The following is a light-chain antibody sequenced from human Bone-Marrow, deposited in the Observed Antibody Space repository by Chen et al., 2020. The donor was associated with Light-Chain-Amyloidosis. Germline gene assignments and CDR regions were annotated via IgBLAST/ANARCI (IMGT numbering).Light chain of an antibody. CDR2: DDS. CDR1: NIGATS. Sequence: SYVLTQPSSVSVAPGQTATIACGGNNIGATSVPWYQQTPGQAPLLVVYDDSYRPSGILRRWSGSNSGNTATLTISGVEAGDDADDYCQVWDRSSDRPVFGGGTKLTVL. J-gene: IGLJ3*02. V-gene: IGLV3-21*02. CDR3: QVWDRSSDRPV.